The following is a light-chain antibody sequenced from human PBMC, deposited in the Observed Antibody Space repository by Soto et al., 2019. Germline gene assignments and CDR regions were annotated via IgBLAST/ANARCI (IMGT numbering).Light chain of an antibody. CDR2: SNN. CDR1: SSNIGRHG. V-gene: IGLV1-44*01. J-gene: IGLJ2*01. Sequence: QSVLTQPPSASGTPGQRVTISCSGSSSNIGRHGVNWYQHLPGAAPKLLIYSNNQRPSGVPDRFSGSTSGTSASLTISGLQSEDEADYYCATWDDSLNGVVFGGGTKLTVL. CDR3: ATWDDSLNGVV.